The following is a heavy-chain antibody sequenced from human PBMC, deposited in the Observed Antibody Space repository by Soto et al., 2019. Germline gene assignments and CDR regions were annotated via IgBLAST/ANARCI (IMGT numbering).Heavy chain of an antibody. CDR2: MNGGNGNT. CDR3: TRLETDY. CDR1: GYTFTTHT. Sequence: QVQLVQSGAEVKRPGASVKVFCKASGYTFTTHTMHWVRQAPGQGLEWMGWMNGGNGNTKYSQKFQGRVTFTRDTFASTAYIELSSMRSEDTAVYYCTRLETDYWGQGTLVPVSS. V-gene: IGHV1-3*01. J-gene: IGHJ4*02.